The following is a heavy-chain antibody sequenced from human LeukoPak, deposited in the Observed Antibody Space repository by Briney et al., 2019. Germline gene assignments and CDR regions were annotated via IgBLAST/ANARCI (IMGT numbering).Heavy chain of an antibody. CDR1: VGPINNYF. CDR3: AREQTTGFDQ. D-gene: IGHD4-17*01. CDR2: FYSSGST. V-gene: IGHV4-4*07. J-gene: IGHJ4*02. Sequence: SETLSLTCTVSVGPINNYFWSWIRQPAGKGLEWMGRFYSSGSTSYNPSLKNRLTISLDKTKNQVSLKLTSVTAADTAMYVCAREQTTGFDQWGQGNLVTVFS.